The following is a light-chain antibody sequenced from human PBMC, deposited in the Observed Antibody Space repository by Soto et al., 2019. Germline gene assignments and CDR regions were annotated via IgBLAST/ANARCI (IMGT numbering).Light chain of an antibody. Sequence: QSALTQPASVSGSPGQSITISCTGTSSDVGGYNYVSWYQQHPGKAPKLMIYDVSKRPSGASNRFSGSKSGNTASLTISGLQAEDEADYYCSSHTSSSTQLFGGGTQLTVL. CDR3: SSHTSSSTQL. CDR2: DVS. J-gene: IGLJ7*01. CDR1: SSDVGGYNY. V-gene: IGLV2-14*01.